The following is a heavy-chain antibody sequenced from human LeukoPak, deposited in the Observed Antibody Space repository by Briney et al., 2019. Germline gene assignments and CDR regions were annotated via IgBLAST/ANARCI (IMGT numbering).Heavy chain of an antibody. V-gene: IGHV4-4*07. CDR1: GGSISSYC. CDR2: IYTSGST. Sequence: PSETLSLTCNVSGGSISSYCWSWIRQPAGKGLEWIGLIYTSGSTNYNPSLKSRVTISVDTSKNQFSLKLSSVTAADTAVYYCARGREEGYYYGSGMNWFDPWGQGTLVTVSS. D-gene: IGHD3-10*01. CDR3: ARGREEGYYYGSGMNWFDP. J-gene: IGHJ5*02.